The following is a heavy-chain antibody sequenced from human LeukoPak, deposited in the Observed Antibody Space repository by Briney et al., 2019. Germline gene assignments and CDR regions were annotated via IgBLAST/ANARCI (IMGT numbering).Heavy chain of an antibody. J-gene: IGHJ5*02. CDR1: GFSFSSYG. V-gene: IGHV3-30*18. D-gene: IGHD2-21*02. CDR2: KLYDGSNK. Sequence: PGGSLRLSCAASGFSFSSYGMHWVRQAPGKGLDLVAVKLYDGSNKHYADSVKGRFTISRDNSKNTLYLQMNSLRAEDTAVYYCAKAALAYCGGDCPNWFDPWGQGILVTVSS. CDR3: AKAALAYCGGDCPNWFDP.